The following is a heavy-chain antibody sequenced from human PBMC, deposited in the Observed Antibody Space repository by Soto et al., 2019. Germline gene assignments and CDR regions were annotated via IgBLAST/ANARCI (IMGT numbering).Heavy chain of an antibody. Sequence: SGPELVNPTQTLTLTCTFCGFSLSTREVGVGWIRQPPGKALEWLALIYWNDDKRYSPSLKSRLTITKDTSKNQVVLTMTNMDPVDTATYYCAHRPRGIAAAGKVNWGQGTLVTVSS. CDR3: AHRPRGIAAAGKVN. CDR2: IYWNDDK. J-gene: IGHJ4*02. D-gene: IGHD6-13*01. V-gene: IGHV2-5*01. CDR1: GFSLSTREVG.